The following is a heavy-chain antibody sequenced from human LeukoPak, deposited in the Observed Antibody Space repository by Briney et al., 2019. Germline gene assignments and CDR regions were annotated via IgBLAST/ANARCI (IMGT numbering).Heavy chain of an antibody. J-gene: IGHJ4*02. CDR3: ARDLTGRNYFDY. V-gene: IGHV3-33*01. D-gene: IGHD3-9*01. Sequence: SXXLSCAASGFTFSSYGMHWVRQAPGKGLEWGAVIWYDGSNKYYADSVKGRFTISRDNSKNTLYLQMNSLRAEDTAVYYCARDLTGRNYFDYWGQGTLVTVSS. CDR2: IWYDGSNK. CDR1: GFTFSSYG.